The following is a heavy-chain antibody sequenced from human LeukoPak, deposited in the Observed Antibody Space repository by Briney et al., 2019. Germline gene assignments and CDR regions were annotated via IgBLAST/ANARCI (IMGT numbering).Heavy chain of an antibody. V-gene: IGHV3-23*01. J-gene: IGHJ6*02. CDR2: VSASGGSGGTT. CDR1: GFTFINYA. Sequence: SGGSLRLSCAASGFTFINYAMSWVRQPPGKGLEWVSAVSASGGSGGTTLYANSVKGRFIISRDNSRNTVYLQMNSLRAEDTAVYYCAKGFSYYYYYGMDVWGQGTTVTV. D-gene: IGHD3-10*01. CDR3: AKGFSYYYYYGMDV.